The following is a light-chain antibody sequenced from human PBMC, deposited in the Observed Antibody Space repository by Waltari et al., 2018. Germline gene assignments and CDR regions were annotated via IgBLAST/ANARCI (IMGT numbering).Light chain of an antibody. CDR2: GAS. CDR1: QGISSR. V-gene: IGKV1D-12*01. Sequence: DIQMTQSPSSVSASVGDRVTITCRASQGISSRLAWYQQTPGKAPKLLIYGASNLQSGVPSRFSGSGSGTDFTLIINSLQPEDFATYYCQQTNDFPRVTFGQGTRLEIK. CDR3: QQTNDFPRVT. J-gene: IGKJ5*01.